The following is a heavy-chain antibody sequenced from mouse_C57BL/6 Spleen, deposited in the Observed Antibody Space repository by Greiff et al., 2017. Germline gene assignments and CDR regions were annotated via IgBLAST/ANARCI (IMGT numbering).Heavy chain of an antibody. V-gene: IGHV1-82*01. Sequence: VQLQQSGPELVKPGASVKISCKASGYAFSSSGMNWVQQRPGKGLEWIGRIYTGDGDTNYNGKFKGKATLTADKSSSTAYMQLSSLTSEDSAVYFCARSHYYGSSYDFDYWGQGTTLTVSS. CDR3: ARSHYYGSSYDFDY. CDR2: IYTGDGDT. CDR1: GYAFSSSG. D-gene: IGHD1-1*01. J-gene: IGHJ2*01.